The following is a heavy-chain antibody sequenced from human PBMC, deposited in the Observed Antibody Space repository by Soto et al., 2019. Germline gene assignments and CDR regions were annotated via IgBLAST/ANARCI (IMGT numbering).Heavy chain of an antibody. CDR3: AKAAVAAPKYYFDY. Sequence: QVQLVESGGGVVQPGRSLRLSCAASGFTFSSYGMHWVRQAPGKGPEWVAVISYDGSNKYYADSVKGRFTISRDNSKNTLYLQMNSLRAEDTAVYYCAKAAVAAPKYYFDYWGQGTLVTVSS. CDR1: GFTFSSYG. V-gene: IGHV3-30*18. J-gene: IGHJ4*02. CDR2: ISYDGSNK. D-gene: IGHD6-19*01.